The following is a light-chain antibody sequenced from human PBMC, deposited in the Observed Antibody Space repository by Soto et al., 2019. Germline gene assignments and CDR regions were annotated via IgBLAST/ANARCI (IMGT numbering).Light chain of an antibody. V-gene: IGKV1-8*01. CDR1: QGISSY. Sequence: AIRMTQSPSSLSASTGDRVTITCRASQGISSYLAWYQQKPGKAPKLLIYAASTLQSGVPSRFSGSGSGTDFTLTISCLQSEDFATYYCQQYNNWPPFTFGPGTKVDIK. CDR3: QQYNNWPPFT. J-gene: IGKJ3*01. CDR2: AAS.